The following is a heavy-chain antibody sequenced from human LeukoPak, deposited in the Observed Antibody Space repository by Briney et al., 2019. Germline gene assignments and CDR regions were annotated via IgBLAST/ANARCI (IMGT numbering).Heavy chain of an antibody. CDR2: IIPIFGTA. J-gene: IGHJ4*02. D-gene: IGHD5-18*01. V-gene: IGHV1-69*01. CDR1: GGTFSSYA. CDR3: ARDPNTAMVNGGDY. Sequence: SVQVSCKASGGTFSSYAISWVRQAPGQGLEWTGGIIPIFGTANYAQKFQGRVTITADESTSTAYMELSSLRSEDTAVYYCARDPNTAMVNGGDYWGQGTLVTVSS.